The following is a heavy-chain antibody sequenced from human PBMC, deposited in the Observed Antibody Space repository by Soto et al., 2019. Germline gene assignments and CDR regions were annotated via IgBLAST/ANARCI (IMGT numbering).Heavy chain of an antibody. CDR3: ARRSGPMDVWYFDL. CDR2: IYYSGGT. V-gene: IGHV4-59*08. CDR1: GGSISSYY. J-gene: IGHJ2*01. D-gene: IGHD6-19*01. Sequence: SETLSLTCTVSGGSISSYYWSWIRQPPGKGLEWIGYIYYSGGTNYNPSLKSRVTISVDTSKNQFSLKLSSVTAADTAVYYCARRSGPMDVWYFDLWGRGTLVTVSS.